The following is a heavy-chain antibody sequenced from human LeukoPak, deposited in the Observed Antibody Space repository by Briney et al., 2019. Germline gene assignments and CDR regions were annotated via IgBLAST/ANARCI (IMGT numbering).Heavy chain of an antibody. D-gene: IGHD1-1*01. Sequence: SVKVSCKASGGTFSSYAISWVRQAPGQGLEWMGGIIPIFGTANYAQKFQGRVTITTDESTSTAYMELSSLRSEDIAVYYCASSTKPGGWFDPWGQGTLVTVSS. CDR1: GGTFSSYA. V-gene: IGHV1-69*05. CDR3: ASSTKPGGWFDP. CDR2: IIPIFGTA. J-gene: IGHJ5*02.